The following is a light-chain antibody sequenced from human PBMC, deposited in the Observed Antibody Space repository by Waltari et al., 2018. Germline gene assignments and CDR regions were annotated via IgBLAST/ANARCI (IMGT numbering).Light chain of an antibody. CDR3: SSYSSISALDV. J-gene: IGLJ1*01. CDR1: SSDIGGYNS. V-gene: IGLV2-14*03. CDR2: DVS. Sequence: QTALTQPAPVSGSLGQSITISCTGTSSDIGGYNSVSWYQQHPGKAPKLMIYDVSNRPSGVSHRFSGSKSGDTASLTISGLQAEDEADYYCSSYSSISALDVFGTGTKVTVL.